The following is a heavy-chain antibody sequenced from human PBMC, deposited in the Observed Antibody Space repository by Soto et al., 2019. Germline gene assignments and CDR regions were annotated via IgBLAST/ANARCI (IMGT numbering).Heavy chain of an antibody. CDR3: ARGTRLIVATTAFDY. V-gene: IGHV1-3*04. CDR1: GYTFTTYS. CDR2: INTGNGNT. D-gene: IGHD5-12*01. J-gene: IGHJ4*02. Sequence: GASVKVSCKTSGYTFTTYSIHWVRQAPGQRLEWMGWINTGNGNTQYSQKFQGRVTITRDTSSSIVYMELSSLISEDTALYFCARGTRLIVATTAFDYWGQGTLVTVSS.